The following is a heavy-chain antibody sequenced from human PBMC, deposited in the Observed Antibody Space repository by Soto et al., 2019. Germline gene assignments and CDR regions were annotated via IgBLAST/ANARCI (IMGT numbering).Heavy chain of an antibody. J-gene: IGHJ5*02. V-gene: IGHV4-39*07. D-gene: IGHD1-1*01. CDR1: GGSISSSSYS. CDR2: VFFSGST. CDR3: VRDGTKTLRDWFDP. Sequence: TLSLTCTVSGGSISSSSYSWGWIRQPPGKGLEWIGSVFFSGSTYYSPSLKSRVAISVDTSKKQFSLKLRSVTAADTAVYYCVRDGTKTLRDWFDPWGQGISVTVSS.